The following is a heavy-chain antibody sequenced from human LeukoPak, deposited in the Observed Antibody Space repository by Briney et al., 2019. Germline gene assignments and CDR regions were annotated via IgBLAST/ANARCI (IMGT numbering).Heavy chain of an antibody. D-gene: IGHD2-15*01. CDR1: GYTFTSYD. CDR3: ASARGVVVGARYFDY. J-gene: IGHJ4*02. V-gene: IGHV1-8*01. CDR2: MSPNSGNT. Sequence: GASVKVSCKASGYTFTSYDINWVRQATGQGLKWMGWMSPNSGNTGYAQKFQGRVTMTRNTSISTAYMELSSLRSEDTAVYYCASARGVVVGARYFDYWGQGTLVTVSS.